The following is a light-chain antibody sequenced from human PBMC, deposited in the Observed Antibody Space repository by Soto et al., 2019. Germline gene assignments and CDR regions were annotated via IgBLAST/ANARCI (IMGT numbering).Light chain of an antibody. J-gene: IGKJ3*01. CDR2: GAS. Sequence: DMVLTQSQGTLSLSPGERATLSCRARQSVSSSYLAWYQHKPGQAPRLLIYGASSRATGIPDRFSGSGSGTDFTLTISRLEPEDFAVYYCQQYDTSLFTFGPGTKVEFK. CDR1: QSVSSSY. CDR3: QQYDTSLFT. V-gene: IGKV3-20*01.